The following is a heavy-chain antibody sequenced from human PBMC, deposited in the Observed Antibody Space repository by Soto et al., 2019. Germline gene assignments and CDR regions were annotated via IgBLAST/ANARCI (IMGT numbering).Heavy chain of an antibody. Sequence: ASVKVSCKASGYTFNYYGISWVRQAPGQGLEWVGWISAHNGDTKYAQNLQGRLTLTTDTSTSTAYTELTSLTSDDTAVYYCARDWSRYFDSSGLMWFYWGQGTLVTVSS. J-gene: IGHJ4*02. V-gene: IGHV1-18*04. CDR3: ARDWSRYFDSSGLMWFY. CDR1: GYTFNYYG. D-gene: IGHD3-22*01. CDR2: ISAHNGDT.